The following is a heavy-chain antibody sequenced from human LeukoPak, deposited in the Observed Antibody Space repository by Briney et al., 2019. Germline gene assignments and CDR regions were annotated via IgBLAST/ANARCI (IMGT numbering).Heavy chain of an antibody. V-gene: IGHV3-23*01. CDR2: ISDSGDNT. D-gene: IGHD6-19*01. Sequence: PGGSLRLSCAASGFSVSDYYMNWVRQAPGKGLEWVSVISDSGDNTYYADSVKGRFTISRDNSRNTLYLQMNSLRAEDTAVYYCAKDLSHIAVAGPFDYWGQGTLVTVSS. J-gene: IGHJ4*02. CDR1: GFSVSDYY. CDR3: AKDLSHIAVAGPFDY.